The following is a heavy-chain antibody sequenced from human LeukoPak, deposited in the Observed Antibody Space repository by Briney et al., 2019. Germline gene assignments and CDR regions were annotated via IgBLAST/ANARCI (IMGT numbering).Heavy chain of an antibody. CDR2: ISSSGSTT. J-gene: IGHJ4*02. Sequence: GGSLRLSCAASGFTFSSYEMNWVRQAPGKGLEWVSYISSSGSTTYHADSVKGRFTISRDNAKNSLYLQMNSLRAEDTAVYYCARGVIPAATGYWGQGTLVTVSS. CDR1: GFTFSSYE. CDR3: ARGVIPAATGY. V-gene: IGHV3-48*03. D-gene: IGHD2-2*01.